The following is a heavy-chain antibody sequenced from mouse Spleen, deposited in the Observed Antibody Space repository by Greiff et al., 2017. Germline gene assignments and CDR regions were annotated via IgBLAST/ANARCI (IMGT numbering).Heavy chain of an antibody. J-gene: IGHJ2*01. V-gene: IGHV3-6*01. D-gene: IGHD1-1*01. CDR3: AREGKFIYSDFDY. CDR2: ISYDGSN. Sequence: EVKLMESGPGLVKPSQSLSLTCSVTGYSITSGYYWNWIRQFPGNKLEWMGYISYDGSNNYNPSLKNRISITRDTSKNQFFLKLNSVTTEDTATYYCAREGKFIYSDFDYWGQGTTLTVSS. CDR1: GYSITSGYY.